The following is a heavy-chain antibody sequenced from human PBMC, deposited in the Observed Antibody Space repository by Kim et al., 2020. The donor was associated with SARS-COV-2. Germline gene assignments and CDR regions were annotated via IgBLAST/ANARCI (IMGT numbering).Heavy chain of an antibody. J-gene: IGHJ6*01. V-gene: IGHV3-30*04. CDR3: AREFRYSGSYYPYYYYY. Sequence: GGSLRLSCAASGFTFSSYAMHWVRQAPGKGLEWVAVISYDGSNKYYADSVKGRFTISRDNSKNTLYLQMNSLRAEDTAVYYCAREFRYSGSYYPYYYYY. CDR1: GFTFSSYA. D-gene: IGHD1-26*01. CDR2: ISYDGSNK.